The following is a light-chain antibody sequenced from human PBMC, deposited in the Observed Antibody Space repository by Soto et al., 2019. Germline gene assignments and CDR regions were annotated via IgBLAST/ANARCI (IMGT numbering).Light chain of an antibody. CDR1: QGISSY. CDR3: QQYYSYPFT. CDR2: AAS. V-gene: IGKV1-8*01. Sequence: AIRMTQSPSSFSASTGDRVTITCRASQGISSYLAWYQQKPGKAPNLLIYAASTLQSGVPSRFSGSGSGTDFTLTISCLQSEDFATYYCQQYYSYPFTFGGGTKVEIK. J-gene: IGKJ4*01.